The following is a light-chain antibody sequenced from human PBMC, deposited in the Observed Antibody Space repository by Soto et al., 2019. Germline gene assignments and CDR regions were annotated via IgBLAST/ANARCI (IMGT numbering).Light chain of an antibody. CDR2: GNT. CDR1: SSNIGAGYD. CDR3: LSFDSSLSVV. V-gene: IGLV1-40*01. Sequence: QAVVTQPPSVSGAPGQRVIISCTGSSSNIGAGYDVHWYQQLPGRAPKLLIYGNTNRPSGVPDRFSGSKSGTSASLAITGLQAEDEADYYCLSFDSSLSVVFGGGTQLTVL. J-gene: IGLJ2*01.